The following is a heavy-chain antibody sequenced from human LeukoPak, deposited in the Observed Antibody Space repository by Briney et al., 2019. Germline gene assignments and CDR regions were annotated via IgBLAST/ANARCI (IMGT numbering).Heavy chain of an antibody. Sequence: GGSLRLSCAASGFTFSSYSMNWVRQAPGKGLEWVSYISSSSTIYYADSVKGRFTISRDNAKNSLYLQMNSLRAEDTAVYYCARAGSGGDCYKCESSDFDYWGQGTLVTVSS. D-gene: IGHD2-21*02. CDR3: ARAGSGGDCYKCESSDFDY. CDR2: ISSSSTI. V-gene: IGHV3-48*01. J-gene: IGHJ4*02. CDR1: GFTFSSYS.